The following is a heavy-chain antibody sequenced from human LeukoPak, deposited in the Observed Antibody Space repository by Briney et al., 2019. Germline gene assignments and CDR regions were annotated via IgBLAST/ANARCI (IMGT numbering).Heavy chain of an antibody. Sequence: PGGSLRLSCAASGFTFDDYAMHWVRQAPGKGLEWVSGISWNSGSIGYADSVKGRFTISRDNAKNSLYLQMNSLRAEDTALYYCAKDMGSGWSRPYYYYGMDVWGQGTTVTVSS. CDR1: GFTFDDYA. CDR2: ISWNSGSI. V-gene: IGHV3-9*01. D-gene: IGHD6-19*01. J-gene: IGHJ6*02. CDR3: AKDMGSGWSRPYYYYGMDV.